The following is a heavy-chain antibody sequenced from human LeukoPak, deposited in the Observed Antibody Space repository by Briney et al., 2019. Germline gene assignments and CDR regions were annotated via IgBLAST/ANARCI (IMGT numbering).Heavy chain of an antibody. CDR3: ARVGNGYNAPFDY. Sequence: SETLSLTCAVYGGSFSGYYWSWIRQPPGKGLEWIGYIYYSGSTNYSPSLKSRVTISVDTSKNQFSLKLSSVTAADTAVYYCARVGNGYNAPFDYWGQGTLVTVSS. D-gene: IGHD5-24*01. CDR2: IYYSGST. CDR1: GGSFSGYY. V-gene: IGHV4-59*01. J-gene: IGHJ4*02.